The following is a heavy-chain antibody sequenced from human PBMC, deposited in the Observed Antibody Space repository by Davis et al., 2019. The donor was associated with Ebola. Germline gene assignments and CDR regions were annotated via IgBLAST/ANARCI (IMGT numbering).Heavy chain of an antibody. CDR2: SNHSGST. CDR1: GGSFSGYY. J-gene: IGHJ6*02. D-gene: IGHD3-10*01. V-gene: IGHV4-34*01. Sequence: PSETLSLTCAVYGGSFSGYYWSWIRQPPGKGLEWIGESNHSGSTNYNPSLKSRVTISVDTSKNQFSLKLSSVTAADTAVYYCARILITMVQGVILHYGMDVWGQGTTVTGSS. CDR3: ARILITMVQGVILHYGMDV.